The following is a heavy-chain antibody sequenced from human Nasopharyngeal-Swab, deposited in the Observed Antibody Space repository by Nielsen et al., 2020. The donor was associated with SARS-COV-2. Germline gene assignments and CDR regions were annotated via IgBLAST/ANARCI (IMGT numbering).Heavy chain of an antibody. J-gene: IGHJ6*02. CDR3: ARDQMVVVPAAINYYCYGMDV. V-gene: IGHV1-2*02. CDR2: INPNSGGT. CDR1: GYTFTGYY. D-gene: IGHD2-2*01. Sequence: ASVKVSCKASGYTFTGYYMHWVRQAPGQGLEWMGWINPNSGGTNYAQKFQGRVTMTRDTSISTAYMELSRLRSDDTAVYYCARDQMVVVPAAINYYCYGMDVWGQGTTVTVSS.